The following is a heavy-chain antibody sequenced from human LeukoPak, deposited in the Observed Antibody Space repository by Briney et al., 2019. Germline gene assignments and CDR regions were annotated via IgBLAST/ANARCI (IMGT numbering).Heavy chain of an antibody. CDR3: ARLVGRYFDWLFDY. J-gene: IGHJ4*02. Sequence: PSETLSLTCTVSGGSISSGGYYWSWIRQPPGKGLEWIGYIYHSGSTYYNPSLKSRVTISVDTSKNQFSLKLSSVTAADTAVYYCARLVGRYFDWLFDYWGQGTLVTVSS. CDR2: IYHSGST. CDR1: GGSISSGGYY. D-gene: IGHD3-9*01. V-gene: IGHV4-30-2*03.